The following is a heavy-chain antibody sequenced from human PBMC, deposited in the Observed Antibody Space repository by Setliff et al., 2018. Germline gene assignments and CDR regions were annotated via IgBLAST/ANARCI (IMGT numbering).Heavy chain of an antibody. CDR1: GFTFSTYR. Sequence: PGGSLRLSCAASGFTFSTYRMHWVRQAPGKGLVWFSHINSDGSGTSYADSVKGRFTISRDNSKNTLYLQMNSLRPEDTAVYYCARACSGSGCYAGLESWGQGTPVTVS. D-gene: IGHD2-15*01. V-gene: IGHV3-74*01. J-gene: IGHJ4*02. CDR3: ARACSGSGCYAGLES. CDR2: INSDGSGT.